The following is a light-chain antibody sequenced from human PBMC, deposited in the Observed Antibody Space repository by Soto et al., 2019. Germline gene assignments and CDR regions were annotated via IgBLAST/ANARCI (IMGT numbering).Light chain of an antibody. CDR3: QHYGISVPWT. V-gene: IGKV3-20*01. CDR1: QSVSSSQ. Sequence: EIVLTQSPGTLSLSPGERGTLSCRASQSVSSSQLAWYQQKPGQAPRLLIYGSSSRATGIPDRFSGSGSGTDFTLTISRLEPEDFGVYYCQHYGISVPWTFGQGTKVEIK. J-gene: IGKJ1*01. CDR2: GSS.